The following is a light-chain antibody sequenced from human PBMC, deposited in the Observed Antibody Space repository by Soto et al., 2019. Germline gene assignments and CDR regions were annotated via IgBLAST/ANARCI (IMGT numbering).Light chain of an antibody. CDR3: QAWDSGSGVYV. CDR1: KLGNKF. J-gene: IGLJ1*01. CDR2: RHT. Sequence: SYELTQPPSVSLSPGQTATITCSGDKLGNKFASWYQQRPGQSPVLVIYRHTKRPSGIPERFSGSISGNTASLTIGGTQAMDEADYYCQAWDSGSGVYVFGGGTKLTVL. V-gene: IGLV3-1*01.